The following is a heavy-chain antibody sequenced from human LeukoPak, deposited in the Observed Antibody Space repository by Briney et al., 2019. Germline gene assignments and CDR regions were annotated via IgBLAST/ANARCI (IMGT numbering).Heavy chain of an antibody. V-gene: IGHV3-21*01. CDR3: ARDLPPTVPAAIDY. J-gene: IGHJ4*02. CDR2: ISSSSSYI. CDR1: GFTFSTLG. D-gene: IGHD2-2*01. Sequence: GGSLRLSCSVYGFTFSTLGINWVRQAPGRGLEWDSSISSSSSYIYYADSVKGRFTISRDNAKNSLYLQMNSLRAEDTAVYYCARDLPPTVPAAIDYWGQGTLVTVSS.